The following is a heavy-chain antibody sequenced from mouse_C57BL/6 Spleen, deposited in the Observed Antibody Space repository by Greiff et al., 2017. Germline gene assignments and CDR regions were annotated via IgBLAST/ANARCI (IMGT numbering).Heavy chain of an antibody. CDR1: GFTFSSYA. CDR2: ISSGGDYI. V-gene: IGHV5-9-1*02. J-gene: IGHJ4*01. Sequence: EVMLVESGEGLVKPGGSLKLSCAASGFTFSSYAMSWVRQTPEKRLEWVAYISSGGDYIYYADTVKGRFTISRDNARNTLYLQMSSLKSEDTAMYYCTRDDYDGDYYAMDYWCQGTSVTVSS. D-gene: IGHD2-4*01. CDR3: TRDDYDGDYYAMDY.